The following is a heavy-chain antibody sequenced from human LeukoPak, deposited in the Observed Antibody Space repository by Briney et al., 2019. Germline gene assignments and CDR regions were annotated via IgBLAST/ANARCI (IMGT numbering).Heavy chain of an antibody. D-gene: IGHD2-15*01. Sequence: SETLSLTCTVSGGSLSSGGYYWSWVRQHPGTGLEWSGYIYYSGSTYYNTSLKSRVTISVDTSKNQFSLKLSSGTAADTAVYYCARDSRWWFDPWGQGTLVTVSS. CDR3: ARDSRWWFDP. CDR1: GGSLSSGGYY. V-gene: IGHV4-31*03. J-gene: IGHJ5*02. CDR2: IYYSGST.